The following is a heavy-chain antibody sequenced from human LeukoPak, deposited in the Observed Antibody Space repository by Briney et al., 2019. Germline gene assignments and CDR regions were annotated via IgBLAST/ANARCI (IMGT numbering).Heavy chain of an antibody. CDR2: ISGSGGST. CDR3: ATRGYSYGFIDY. CDR1: GFTFSSYA. V-gene: IGHV3-23*01. D-gene: IGHD5-18*01. Sequence: GGSLRLSCAASGFTFSSYAMSWVRQAPGKGLEWVSAISGSGGSTYYADSVKGRFTIPRDNSKNTLYLRMNSLRAEDTAVYYCATRGYSYGFIDYWGQGTLVTVSS. J-gene: IGHJ4*02.